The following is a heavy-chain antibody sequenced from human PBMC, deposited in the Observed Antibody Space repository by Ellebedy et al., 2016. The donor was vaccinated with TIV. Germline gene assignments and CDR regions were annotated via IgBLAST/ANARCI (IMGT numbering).Heavy chain of an antibody. CDR3: ARDPYGGVSYYVDY. V-gene: IGHV1-2*02. CDR2: TNPKTGDT. D-gene: IGHD4-23*01. CDR1: GYTFTGYY. J-gene: IGHJ4*02. Sequence: ASVKVSCKASGYTFTGYYVHWVRQAPGQGLEWVGRTNPKTGDTKYSQKFQGRLTMSWDTPISTAYMELSGLESDDTAVYFCARDPYGGVSYYVDYWGQGTLVTVSS.